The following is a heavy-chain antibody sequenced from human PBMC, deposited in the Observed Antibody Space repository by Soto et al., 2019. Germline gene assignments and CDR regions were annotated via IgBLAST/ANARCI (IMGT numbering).Heavy chain of an antibody. V-gene: IGHV3-23*01. J-gene: IGHJ4*02. CDR3: AKGIYYDSSDCIDY. CDR1: GFTFSRYA. Sequence: GSLRLSCAASGFTFSRYAMSWVRQAPGKGLEWVSATSGSGGSPYYADSVKGRFTISRDNSKNTLFLQMSSLRADDTAVYYCAKGIYYDSSDCIDYWGQGTLVTVSS. CDR2: TSGSGGSP. D-gene: IGHD3-22*01.